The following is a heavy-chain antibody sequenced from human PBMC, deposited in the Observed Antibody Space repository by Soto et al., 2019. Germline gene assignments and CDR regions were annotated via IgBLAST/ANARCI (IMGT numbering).Heavy chain of an antibody. V-gene: IGHV4-38-2*02. CDR3: ARDGPAFSGSYYLY. J-gene: IGHJ4*02. Sequence: PSLTCAVSGYSISSGYYWGWIRQPPGKGLEWIGSIYHSGSTYYNPSLKSRVTISVDTSKNQFSLKLSSVTAADTAVYYCARDGPAFSGSYYLYWGQGTLVTVSS. CDR2: IYHSGST. CDR1: GYSISSGYY. D-gene: IGHD1-26*01.